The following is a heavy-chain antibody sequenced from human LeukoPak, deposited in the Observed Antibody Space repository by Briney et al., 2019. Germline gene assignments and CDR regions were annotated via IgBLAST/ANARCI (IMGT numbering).Heavy chain of an antibody. Sequence: GGSLRLSCAVSGVSVSSNYMCWARQAPGKGLEWVSVIYSGGGTYYADSVKGRFTISRDNSKNMLYLQMNSLRVEDTAMYYCAPHDWFESWGQGTLVTVSS. V-gene: IGHV3-66*01. J-gene: IGHJ5*01. CDR1: GVSVSSNY. CDR3: APHDWFES. CDR2: IYSGGGT.